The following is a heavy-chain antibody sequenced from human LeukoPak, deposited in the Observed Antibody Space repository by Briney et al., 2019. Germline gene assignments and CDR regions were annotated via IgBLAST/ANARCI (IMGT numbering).Heavy chain of an antibody. Sequence: GASVKVSCKASGYTFTSYGLTWVRQAPGQGLEWMGWISAYNGHTKYPQKLQGRVTMTTDTSTSTAYMELRSLRSDDTAVYYRARGFPPRRNYDSSGYYSYYFDYWGQGTLVTVSS. CDR3: ARGFPPRRNYDSSGYYSYYFDY. CDR1: GYTFTSYG. J-gene: IGHJ4*02. V-gene: IGHV1-18*01. D-gene: IGHD3-22*01. CDR2: ISAYNGHT.